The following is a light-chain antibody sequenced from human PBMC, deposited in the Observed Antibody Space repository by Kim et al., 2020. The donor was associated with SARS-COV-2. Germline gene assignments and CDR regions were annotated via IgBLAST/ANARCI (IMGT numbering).Light chain of an antibody. CDR3: QQYDILSPALT. V-gene: IGKV1-33*01. CDR1: QDINHY. CDR2: DTS. J-gene: IGKJ4*01. Sequence: DIQMTQSPSSLSASVGDRVTITCQASQDINHYLNWYQQKPGKAPKLLIYDTSNLETGVPSRFSGTRSGTDFTLTISSLQPEDIATYYCQQYDILSPALTFGGGTKVEIK.